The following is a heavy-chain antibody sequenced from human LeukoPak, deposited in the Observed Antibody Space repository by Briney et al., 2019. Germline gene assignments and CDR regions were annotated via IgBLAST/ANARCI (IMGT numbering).Heavy chain of an antibody. J-gene: IGHJ6*02. Sequence: SVKVSCKAPGGTFSSYAISWVRQAPGQGLEWMGGIIPIFGTANYAQKFQGRVTITADESTSTAYMELSSLRSEDTAVYYCARTDSGYDYSYYYYYGMDVWGQGTTVTVSS. V-gene: IGHV1-69*13. D-gene: IGHD5-12*01. CDR3: ARTDSGYDYSYYYYYGMDV. CDR2: IIPIFGTA. CDR1: GGTFSSYA.